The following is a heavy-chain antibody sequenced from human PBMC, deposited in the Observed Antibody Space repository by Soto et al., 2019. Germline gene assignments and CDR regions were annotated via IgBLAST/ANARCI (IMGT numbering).Heavy chain of an antibody. CDR2: ISSSTSYT. CDR1: GFTFSDYY. Sequence: QVQLVESGGGLVKPGGSLRLSCAASGFTFSDYYMTWIRQAPGKGLEWVSYISSSTSYTNYADSVKGRFTISRDNAKNSLYLHMDSLRAEDTAVYYCARSRVGATFLSFDYWGQGALVTVSS. D-gene: IGHD1-26*01. V-gene: IGHV3-11*05. CDR3: ARSRVGATFLSFDY. J-gene: IGHJ4*02.